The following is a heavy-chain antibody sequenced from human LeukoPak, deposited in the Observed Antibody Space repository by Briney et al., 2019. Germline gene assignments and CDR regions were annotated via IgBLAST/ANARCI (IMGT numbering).Heavy chain of an antibody. CDR3: ARDSIAGGTVHNWFDP. Sequence: QPGGSLRLSCAASGFTFSDYAIHWVRQAPGKGLEWVAVISYDGSIKFSADSVKGRFTISRDNSKNTLYLQMNSLRDEDTAVYYCARDSIAGGTVHNWFDPWGQGTLVTVSS. CDR1: GFTFSDYA. D-gene: IGHD6-13*01. V-gene: IGHV3-30-3*01. CDR2: ISYDGSIK. J-gene: IGHJ5*02.